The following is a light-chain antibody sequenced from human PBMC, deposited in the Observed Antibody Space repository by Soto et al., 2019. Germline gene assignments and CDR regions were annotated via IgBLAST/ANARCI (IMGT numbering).Light chain of an antibody. CDR1: QSVSNSY. Sequence: EIVLTQSPGTLSLSPGERATLSCRASQSVSNSYLAWYQQKPGQAPRLLIYGASSRATGIPDRFSGRGSGTDFTLTINRLEPEDFAVYYCQQYDSSPLTFGGGTKVEIK. CDR3: QQYDSSPLT. V-gene: IGKV3-20*01. CDR2: GAS. J-gene: IGKJ4*01.